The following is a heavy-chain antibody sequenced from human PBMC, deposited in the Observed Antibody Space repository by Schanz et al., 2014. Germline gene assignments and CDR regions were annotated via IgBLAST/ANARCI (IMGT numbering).Heavy chain of an antibody. CDR3: VTEKRMESGTWAKAFDI. CDR2: INPSGDNT. J-gene: IGHJ3*02. Sequence: QVQLVQSGAEAKKPGASVKIFCKASGYTFTNYYIHWVRQAPGQGLEWMGTINPSGDNTGYAQKFQGRVTMTRDTSTGTVYMELSSLRSDDTAMYYCVTEKRMESGTWAKAFDIWGQGTWVTVSS. V-gene: IGHV1-46*01. D-gene: IGHD3-3*01. CDR1: GYTFTNYY.